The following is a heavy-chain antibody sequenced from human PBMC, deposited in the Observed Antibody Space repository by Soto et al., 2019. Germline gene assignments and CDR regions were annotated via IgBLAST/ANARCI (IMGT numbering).Heavy chain of an antibody. CDR3: ARGLKYYYDSSGYYGMDV. D-gene: IGHD3-22*01. V-gene: IGHV3-30-3*01. J-gene: IGHJ6*02. CDR2: ISYDGSNK. CDR1: GFTFSSYA. Sequence: SLRLSCAASGFTFSSYAMHWVRQAPGKGLEWVAVISYDGSNKYYADSVKGRFTISRDNSKNTLYLQMNSLRAEDTAVYYCARGLKYYYDSSGYYGMDVWGQGTTVTVSS.